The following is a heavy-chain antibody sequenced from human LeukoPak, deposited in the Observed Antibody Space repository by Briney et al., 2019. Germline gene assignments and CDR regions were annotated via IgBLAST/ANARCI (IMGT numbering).Heavy chain of an antibody. CDR1: GGSISSYY. Sequence: PSETLSLTCTASGGSISSYYWSWIRQPPGKGLEWIGYIYHSGSTYYNPSLKSRVTISVDRSKNQFSLKLSSVTAADTAVYYCARFHPASNWFDPWGQGTLVTVSS. CDR2: IYHSGST. V-gene: IGHV4-59*12. CDR3: ARFHPASNWFDP. J-gene: IGHJ5*02.